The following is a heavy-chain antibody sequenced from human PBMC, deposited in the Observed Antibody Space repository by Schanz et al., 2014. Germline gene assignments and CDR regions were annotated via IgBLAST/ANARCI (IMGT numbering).Heavy chain of an antibody. CDR1: GYTFTSYG. CDR2: INPNSGGT. V-gene: IGHV1-2*06. Sequence: QVQLVQSGAEVKKPGASVKVSCKASGYTFTSYGISWVRQAPGQGLEWMGRINPNSGGTNYAENFQGRVTMTRDTSTSTVYMELSRLTSDDTATYFCARARYTGYDCSGYWGQGTLLIVSS. D-gene: IGHD5-12*01. J-gene: IGHJ4*02. CDR3: ARARYTGYDCSGY.